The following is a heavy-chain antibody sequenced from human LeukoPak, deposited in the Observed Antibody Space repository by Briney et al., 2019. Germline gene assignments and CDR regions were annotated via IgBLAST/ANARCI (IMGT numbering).Heavy chain of an antibody. CDR2: IWYDGSNK. Sequence: PGGSLRLSCAASGFTFSSYAMHWVRQAPGKGLEWVAVIWYDGSNKYYADSVKGRFTISRDNSKNTLYLQMNSLRAEDTAVYYCARDSVQLSMVPFDYWGQGTLVTVSS. CDR1: GFTFSSYA. J-gene: IGHJ4*02. V-gene: IGHV3-33*08. CDR3: ARDSVQLSMVPFDY. D-gene: IGHD3-10*01.